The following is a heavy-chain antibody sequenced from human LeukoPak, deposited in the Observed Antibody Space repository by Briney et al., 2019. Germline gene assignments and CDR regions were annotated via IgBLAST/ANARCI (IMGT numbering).Heavy chain of an antibody. D-gene: IGHD5-18*01. CDR2: IYYSGST. J-gene: IGHJ4*02. CDR1: GGSISSGDYY. Sequence: PSQTLSLTCTVSGGSISSGDYYWSWTRQPPGKGLEWIGYIYYSGSTYYNPPLKSRVTISVDTSKNQFSLKLSSVTAADTAVYYCAREYSYGYLPDYWGQGTLVTVSS. V-gene: IGHV4-30-4*01. CDR3: AREYSYGYLPDY.